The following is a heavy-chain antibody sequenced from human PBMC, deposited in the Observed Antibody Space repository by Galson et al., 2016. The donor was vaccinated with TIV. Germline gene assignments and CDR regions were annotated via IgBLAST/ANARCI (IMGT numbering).Heavy chain of an antibody. Sequence: SVKVSCKVSGDSLSDLSMHWVRQAPGKGLEWMADFDPEQHNKIYAQKLEGRATLTDDTSTDTAFLELSSLSFEDTAVYYCASVAWFPGLSLDNWGQGTLVIVSS. CDR3: ASVAWFPGLSLDN. CDR1: GDSLSDLS. V-gene: IGHV1-24*01. J-gene: IGHJ4*02. D-gene: IGHD2/OR15-2a*01. CDR2: FDPEQHNK.